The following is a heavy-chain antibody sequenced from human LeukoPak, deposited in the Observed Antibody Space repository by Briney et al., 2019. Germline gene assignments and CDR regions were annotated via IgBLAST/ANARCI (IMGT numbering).Heavy chain of an antibody. CDR2: INHSGST. CDR3: ARQNYGSAPLRY. J-gene: IGHJ4*02. CDR1: GGSFSGYY. V-gene: IGHV4-34*01. D-gene: IGHD3-10*01. Sequence: PSETLSLTCAVYGGSFSGYYWSWIRQPPGKGLEWIGEINHSGSTNYNPSLKSRVTISVDTSKNQFSLKLSSVTAADTAAYFCARQNYGSAPLRYWGQGTLVTVSS.